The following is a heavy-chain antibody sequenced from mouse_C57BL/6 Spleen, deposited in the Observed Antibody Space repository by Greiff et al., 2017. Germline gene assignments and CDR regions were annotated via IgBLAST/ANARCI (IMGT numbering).Heavy chain of an antibody. CDR2: IRNKANGYTT. V-gene: IGHV7-3*01. CDR3: ARYYDYDGFAY. CDR1: GFTFTDYY. J-gene: IGHJ3*01. Sequence: EVQLVESGGGLVQPGGSLSLSCAASGFTFTDYYMSWVRQPPGKALEWLGFIRNKANGYTTEYSASVNGRFTISRDNSQSILYLQMNALRAEDSATYYCARYYDYDGFAYWGQGTLVTVSA. D-gene: IGHD2-4*01.